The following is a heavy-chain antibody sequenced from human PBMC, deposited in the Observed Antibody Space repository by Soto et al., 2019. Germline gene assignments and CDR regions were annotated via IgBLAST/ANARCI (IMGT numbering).Heavy chain of an antibody. D-gene: IGHD1-26*01. Sequence: QVQLVESGGGVVQPGRSLRLSCAASGFTFSSYGMHWVRQAPGKGLEWVAVIWYDGSNKYYADSVKGRFTISRDNSKNTLYLQMNSLRAEDTAVYYCARDRTQEWELRYWFDPWGQGTLVTVSS. CDR3: ARDRTQEWELRYWFDP. J-gene: IGHJ5*02. CDR2: IWYDGSNK. V-gene: IGHV3-33*01. CDR1: GFTFSSYG.